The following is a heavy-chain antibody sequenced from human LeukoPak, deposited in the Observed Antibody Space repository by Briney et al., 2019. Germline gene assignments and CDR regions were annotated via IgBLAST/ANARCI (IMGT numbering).Heavy chain of an antibody. J-gene: IGHJ4*02. V-gene: IGHV4-4*07. CDR1: GGSISSYY. Sequence: KPSETLSLTCTVSGGSISSYYRSWIRQPAGKGLEWIGRIYTSGSTNYNPSLKRRGTISVDTSKNQFSLKLSSVTAADTAVYYCATGLLEPPRYWGQGTLVTVSS. CDR2: IYTSGST. CDR3: ATGLLEPPRY. D-gene: IGHD1-1*01.